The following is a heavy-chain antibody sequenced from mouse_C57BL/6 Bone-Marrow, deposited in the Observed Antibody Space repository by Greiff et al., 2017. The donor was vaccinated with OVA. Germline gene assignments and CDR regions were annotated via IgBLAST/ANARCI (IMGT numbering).Heavy chain of an antibody. D-gene: IGHD5-1*01. J-gene: IGHJ4*01. V-gene: IGHV5-17*01. CDR3: ARGYLYYAMDY. CDR1: GFTFSDYG. CDR2: ISSGSSTI. Sequence: EVQLVESGGGLVKPGGSLKLSCAASGFTFSDYGMHWVRQAPEKGLVWVAYISSGSSTIYYADTVKGRFTISRDNAKNTLFLQMTSLRSEDTAMYYCARGYLYYAMDYWGQGTSVTVSS.